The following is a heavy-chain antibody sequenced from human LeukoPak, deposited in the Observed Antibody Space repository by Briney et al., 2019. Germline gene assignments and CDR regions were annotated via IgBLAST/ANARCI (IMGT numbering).Heavy chain of an antibody. D-gene: IGHD4-11*01. V-gene: IGHV3-23*01. CDR2: ISENGGGA. Sequence: GGSLRLSCAASGFTFSNYVMGWVRQAQGKGLEWVSAISENGGGADYADSVKGRFTISRDNSKNTLYLQMNSLRAEDTAVYYCARDEMTTKSQYYMDVWGKGTTVTVSS. J-gene: IGHJ6*03. CDR3: ARDEMTTKSQYYMDV. CDR1: GFTFSNYV.